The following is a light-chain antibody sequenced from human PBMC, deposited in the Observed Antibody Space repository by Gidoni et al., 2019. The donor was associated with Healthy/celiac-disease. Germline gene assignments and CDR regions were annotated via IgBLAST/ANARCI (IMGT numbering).Light chain of an antibody. J-gene: IGKJ2*03. CDR3: QQLNSYQYG. CDR2: AAS. Sequence: DIQLTQSPSFLSASVGDRVTITCWASQGISSYLAWYQQKPGKAPKLLIYAASTLQSGVPSRFSGSGSGTEFTLTISSLQPEDFATYYCQQLNSYQYGFGQGTKLEIK. CDR1: QGISSY. V-gene: IGKV1-9*01.